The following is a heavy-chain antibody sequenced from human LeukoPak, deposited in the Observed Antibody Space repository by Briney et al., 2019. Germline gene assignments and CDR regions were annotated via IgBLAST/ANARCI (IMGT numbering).Heavy chain of an antibody. CDR1: GFTFSSYA. V-gene: IGHV3-23*01. J-gene: IGHJ4*02. D-gene: IGHD7-27*01. CDR2: IRVSGST. Sequence: GGSLRLSCTTSGFTFSSYALSWVRQAPGKGLEWVAGIRVSGSTYYPDSVTGRFTISRDNSENTLYLQMSGLRAEDTAIYYCAKGTGDTAYYFDFWGQGVLVTVSS. CDR3: AKGTGDTAYYFDF.